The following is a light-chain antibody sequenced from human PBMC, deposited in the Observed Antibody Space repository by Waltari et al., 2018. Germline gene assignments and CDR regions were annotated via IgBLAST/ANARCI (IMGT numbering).Light chain of an antibody. CDR3: LISYSGVGV. V-gene: IGLV7-46*01. Sequence: QAVVTQEPSLTVSPGGTVTLTCGSSAGAVTGGLYPYWVQQKPGQAPRTLIYDTSNKHSWTPARFSGSLLGGKAALTLSGAQPEDEAEYYCLISYSGVGVFGGGTKLTVL. CDR1: AGAVTGGLY. CDR2: DTS. J-gene: IGLJ3*02.